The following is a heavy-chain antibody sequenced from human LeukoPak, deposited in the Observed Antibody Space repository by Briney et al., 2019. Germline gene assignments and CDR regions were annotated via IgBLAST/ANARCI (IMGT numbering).Heavy chain of an antibody. Sequence: SETLSLTFTVSGGSISSYYWSWIRQPPGKGLEWIGYIYYSGSTNYNPSLKSRVTISVDTSKNQFSLRLSSVTAADTAVYYCARAGTGTTHFDYWGQGTLVTVSS. CDR2: IYYSGST. V-gene: IGHV4-59*08. CDR1: GGSISSYY. J-gene: IGHJ4*02. D-gene: IGHD1-1*01. CDR3: ARAGTGTTHFDY.